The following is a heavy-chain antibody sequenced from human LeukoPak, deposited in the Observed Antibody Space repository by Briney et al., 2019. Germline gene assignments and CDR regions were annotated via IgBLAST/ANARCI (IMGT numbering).Heavy chain of an antibody. V-gene: IGHV4-59*01. Sequence: SETLSLTCTVSGDSISSYYWSWIRQPPGKGLQWIGYIYYSGTTNYNPSLKSRVSISIDTSKNHFSLKLSSVTAADTAVYYCARLPDYDDHVFAFDPWGRGTLVTVSS. D-gene: IGHD4-17*01. CDR1: GDSISSYY. CDR2: IYYSGTT. J-gene: IGHJ5*02. CDR3: ARLPDYDDHVFAFDP.